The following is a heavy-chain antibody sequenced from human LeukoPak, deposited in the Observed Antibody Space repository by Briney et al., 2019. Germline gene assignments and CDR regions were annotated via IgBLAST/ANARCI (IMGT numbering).Heavy chain of an antibody. CDR3: AREPWIQLWSNLDY. Sequence: PGGSLRLSCAASGFTFSSYWMSWVRQAPGKGLEWVANIKQDGSEKYYVDSVKGRFTISRDNAKNSLYLQMNSLRAEDTAVYYCAREPWIQLWSNLDYWGQGTLVTVSS. D-gene: IGHD5-18*01. V-gene: IGHV3-7*03. CDR1: GFTFSSYW. J-gene: IGHJ4*02. CDR2: IKQDGSEK.